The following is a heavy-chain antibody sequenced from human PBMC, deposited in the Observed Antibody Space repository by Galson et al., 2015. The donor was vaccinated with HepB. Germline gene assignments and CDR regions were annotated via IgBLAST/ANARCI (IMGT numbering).Heavy chain of an antibody. CDR3: ARQDCTKSSWPGVHFYYYGLDV. J-gene: IGHJ6*02. V-gene: IGHV5-10-1*01. CDR1: GYTFTNYW. CDR2: IDPGDPYS. D-gene: IGHD2-8*01. Sequence: QSGAEVKKPGESLRISCKGSGYTFTNYWITWVRQVPGKGLEWMGRIDPGDPYSNHNPSFEGHVTMSVDKSIDTAYLQWSSLKASDTGVYYCARQDCTKSSWPGVHFYYYGLDVWGQGNTGTVSS.